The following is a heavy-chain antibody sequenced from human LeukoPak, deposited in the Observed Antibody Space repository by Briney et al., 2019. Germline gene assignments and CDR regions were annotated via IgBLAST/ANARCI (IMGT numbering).Heavy chain of an antibody. CDR2: INTNTGNP. V-gene: IGHV7-4-1*02. J-gene: IGHJ4*02. CDR3: ARAVGDTVTLYYFDY. D-gene: IGHD4-17*01. Sequence: EASVKVSCKASGYTFTNYAMNWVRQAPGQGLEWMGWINTNTGNPTYAQGFTGRFVFSLDTSVSTAYLQISGLKAEDTAVYYCARAVGDTVTLYYFDYWGQGTLVTVSS. CDR1: GYTFTNYA.